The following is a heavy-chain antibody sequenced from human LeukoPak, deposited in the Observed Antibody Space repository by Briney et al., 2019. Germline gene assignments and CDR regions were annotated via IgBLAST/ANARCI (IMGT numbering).Heavy chain of an antibody. CDR1: GFTFSSYG. CDR3: AKGGAGIYYGMDV. J-gene: IGHJ6*02. CDR2: ISGSGGST. V-gene: IGHV3-23*01. Sequence: PGGSLELSCAVSGFTFSSYGLSWVRQAPGKGRDWASAISGSGGSTYYADSVKGRFTISRDNSKNTLYLQMNSLRAEDTAVYYCAKGGAGIYYGMDVWGQGTTVTVSS. D-gene: IGHD4/OR15-4a*01.